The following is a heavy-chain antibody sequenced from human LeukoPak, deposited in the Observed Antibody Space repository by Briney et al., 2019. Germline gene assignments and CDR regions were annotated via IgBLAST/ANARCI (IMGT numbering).Heavy chain of an antibody. CDR3: ARARIQLLNDAFDI. Sequence: SGTLSLTCTVSGGSISSGSYYWSWIRQPAGKGLEWIGRIYTSGSTNYNPSLKSRVTISVDTSKNQFSLKLSSVTAADTAVYYCARARIQLLNDAFDIWGQGTMVTVSS. J-gene: IGHJ3*02. CDR2: IYTSGST. V-gene: IGHV4-61*02. D-gene: IGHD5-18*01. CDR1: GGSISSGSYY.